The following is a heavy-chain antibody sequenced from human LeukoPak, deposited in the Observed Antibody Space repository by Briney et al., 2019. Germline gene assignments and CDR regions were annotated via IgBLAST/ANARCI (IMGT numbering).Heavy chain of an antibody. V-gene: IGHV3-43D*03. J-gene: IGHJ4*02. CDR1: GFTFDDYA. CDR3: AKDARSVQQLGTGGFDY. Sequence: GGSLRLSCAASGFTFDDYAMHWVRQAPGKGLEWVSLISWDGGSTYYADSVKGRFTISRDNSKNSLYLQMNSLRAEDTALYYCAKDARSVQQLGTGGFDYWGQGTLVTVSS. D-gene: IGHD6-13*01. CDR2: ISWDGGST.